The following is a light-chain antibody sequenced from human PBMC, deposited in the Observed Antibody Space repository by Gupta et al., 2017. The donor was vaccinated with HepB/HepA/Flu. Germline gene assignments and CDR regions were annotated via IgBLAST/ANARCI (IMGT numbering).Light chain of an antibody. CDR3: CSYAAYNTWV. V-gene: IGLV2-11*01. CDR1: SSYVATYNF. Sequence: QSVLTQPRSVSGSPGQSVTISCTTTSSYVATYNFVSWYQQHPGKVPKLMIYDVTKRPSGVPDRFSGSKSGNTASLTISGLQAEDEAEYYCCSYAAYNTWVFGGGTKVTVL. CDR2: DVT. J-gene: IGLJ3*02.